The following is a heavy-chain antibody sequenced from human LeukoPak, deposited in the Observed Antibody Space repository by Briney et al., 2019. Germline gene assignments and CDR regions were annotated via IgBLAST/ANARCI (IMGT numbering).Heavy chain of an antibody. J-gene: IGHJ4*02. CDR3: ARVGIYGDYGRYFDY. CDR1: GFTFSSYA. D-gene: IGHD4-17*01. V-gene: IGHV3-30*04. Sequence: PGGSLRLSCAASGFTFSSYAMHWVRQAPGKGLEWVAVISYDGSNKYYADSVKGRFTISRDNSKNTLYLQMNSLRAEDTAVYYCARVGIYGDYGRYFDYWGQGTLVTVSS. CDR2: ISYDGSNK.